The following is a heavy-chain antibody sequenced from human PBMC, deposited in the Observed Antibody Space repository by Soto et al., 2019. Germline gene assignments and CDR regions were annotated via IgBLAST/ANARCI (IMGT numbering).Heavy chain of an antibody. J-gene: IGHJ4*02. CDR1: GGTFSSYS. CDR3: ARDGVSAYGGIDY. Sequence: QVQLVQSGDEVKKPGSSVKVSCKASGGTFSSYSINWVRQAPGQGLEWMGEIIPIFGTANYAQKCQGRVTITADEPTSPAYMDPSSLGSADTAVYYCARDGVSAYGGIDYCGQGTLVTVSS. CDR2: IIPIFGTA. D-gene: IGHD2-8*01. V-gene: IGHV1-69*01.